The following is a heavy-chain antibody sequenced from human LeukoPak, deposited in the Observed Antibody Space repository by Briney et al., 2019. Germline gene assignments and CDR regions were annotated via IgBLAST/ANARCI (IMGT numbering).Heavy chain of an antibody. J-gene: IGHJ4*02. D-gene: IGHD6-19*01. Sequence: SETLSLTCTVSGGSISSGDYYWSWIRQPPGKGLEWIGEIYHSGSTNYNPSLKSRVTISVDKSKNQFSLKLTSVTAADTAAYYCARQGDSGWYYFDYWGQGTLVTVSS. V-gene: IGHV4-39*07. CDR3: ARQGDSGWYYFDY. CDR2: IYHSGST. CDR1: GGSISSGDYY.